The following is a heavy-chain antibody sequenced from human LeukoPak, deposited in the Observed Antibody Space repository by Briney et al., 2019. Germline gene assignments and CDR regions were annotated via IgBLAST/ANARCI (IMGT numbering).Heavy chain of an antibody. D-gene: IGHD2-2*01. Sequence: ASVQVSCKTSGYIFAHNGISWVRQAPGQGPEWMGWISAYNGDTNYAQNFQGRVTMTRDTSTSTVYMELRSLRSDDTAVYYCARDYCSSTSCYGDWFDPWGQGTLVTVSS. V-gene: IGHV1-18*01. J-gene: IGHJ5*02. CDR2: ISAYNGDT. CDR1: GYIFAHNG. CDR3: ARDYCSSTSCYGDWFDP.